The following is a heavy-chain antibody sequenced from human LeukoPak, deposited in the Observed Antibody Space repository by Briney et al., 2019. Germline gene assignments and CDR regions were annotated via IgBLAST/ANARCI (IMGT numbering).Heavy chain of an antibody. CDR2: IYYSGST. Sequence: SETLSLTCTVSGYSISSYYWSWIRQPPGKGLEWIGYIYYSGSTNYNPSLKSRVTISVDTSKNQFSLKLSSVTAADTAVYYCARVVLPHYMDVWGKGTTVTISS. CDR3: ARVVLPHYMDV. J-gene: IGHJ6*03. V-gene: IGHV4-59*01. CDR1: GYSISSYY.